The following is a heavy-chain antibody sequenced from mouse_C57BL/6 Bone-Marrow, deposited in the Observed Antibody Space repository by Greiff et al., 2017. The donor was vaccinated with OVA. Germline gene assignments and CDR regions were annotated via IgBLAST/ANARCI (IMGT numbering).Heavy chain of an antibody. CDR3: ADNYDCDDWYFDV. CDR1: GYTFTDYY. CDR2: INPYNGGT. D-gene: IGHD2-4*01. J-gene: IGHJ1*03. Sequence: EVQLVESGPVLVKPGASVKMSCKASGYTFTDYYMNWVKQSHGKSLEWIGVINPYNGGTSYNQKFKGKATLTVDKSSSTAYMELNSLTSEDSAVYYCADNYDCDDWYFDVWGTGTTVTVSS. V-gene: IGHV1-19*01.